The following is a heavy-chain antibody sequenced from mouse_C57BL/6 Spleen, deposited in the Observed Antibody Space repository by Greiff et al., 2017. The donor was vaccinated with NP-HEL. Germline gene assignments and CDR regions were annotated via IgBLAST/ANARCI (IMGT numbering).Heavy chain of an antibody. J-gene: IGHJ2*01. Sequence: EVKVEESGPGMVKPSQSLSLTCTVTGYSITSGYDWHWIRHFPGNKLEWMGYISYSGSTNYNPSLKSRISITHDTSKNHFFLKLNSVTTEDTATYYCARRGYGNYLFDYWGQGTTLTVSS. CDR1: GYSITSGYD. D-gene: IGHD2-10*02. V-gene: IGHV3-1*01. CDR3: ARRGYGNYLFDY. CDR2: ISYSGST.